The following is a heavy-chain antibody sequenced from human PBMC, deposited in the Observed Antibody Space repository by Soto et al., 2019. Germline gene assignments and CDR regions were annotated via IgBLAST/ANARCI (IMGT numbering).Heavy chain of an antibody. D-gene: IGHD3-3*01. CDR3: ARVGLFGFVPPGHWVDP. CDR2: ISYDGSNK. J-gene: IGHJ5*02. Sequence: GGSLRLSCAASGFTFSSYGMHWVRQAPGKGLEWVAVISYDGSNKYYADSVKGRFTISRDNSNNTLSMQLNSLRAEDTAVYYCARVGLFGFVPPGHWVDPWGQGTLVTVSS. V-gene: IGHV3-30*03. CDR1: GFTFSSYG.